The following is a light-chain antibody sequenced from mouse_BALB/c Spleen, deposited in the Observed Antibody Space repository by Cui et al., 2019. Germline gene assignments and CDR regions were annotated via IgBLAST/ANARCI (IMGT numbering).Light chain of an antibody. CDR2: LTS. CDR1: PSVSY. CDR3: QQWSSNPPT. J-gene: IGKJ4*01. V-gene: IGKV4-68*01. Sequence: QIVLTKSTERLSASPGEKVTMTCSASPSVSYMYWYQQKPRSSPKPWIYLTSNRASGVPARFSGSGSGTSYSLTISSMEAEDAATYYCQQWSSNPPTFGSGTKLEIK.